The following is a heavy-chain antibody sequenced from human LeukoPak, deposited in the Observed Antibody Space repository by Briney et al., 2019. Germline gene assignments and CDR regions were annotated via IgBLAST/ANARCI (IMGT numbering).Heavy chain of an antibody. J-gene: IGHJ4*02. CDR2: IYSGGST. Sequence: GGSLRLSCAASGFTVSSNYMSWVRQAPGKGLEWVSVIYSGGSTYYADSVKGRFTTSRDNSKNTLYLQMNSLRAEDTAVYYCARDGYSYGSTFDYWGQGTLVTVSS. D-gene: IGHD5-18*01. CDR1: GFTVSSNY. V-gene: IGHV3-66*02. CDR3: ARDGYSYGSTFDY.